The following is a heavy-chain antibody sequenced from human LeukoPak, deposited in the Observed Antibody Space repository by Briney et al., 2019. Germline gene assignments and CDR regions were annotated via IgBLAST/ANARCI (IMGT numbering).Heavy chain of an antibody. CDR1: GFTFRSYG. D-gene: IGHD3-22*01. V-gene: IGHV3-30*18. CDR2: ISYDGSNK. Sequence: PGRSLRLSCAASGFTFRSYGIHWVRQAPGKGLEWVAVISYDGSNKYYADSVKGRFTISRDNPKNTLYLQMNSLRVEDTTVYYCAKARSTYYYDSSGFYPDAFDIWGQGTMVTVSS. J-gene: IGHJ3*02. CDR3: AKARSTYYYDSSGFYPDAFDI.